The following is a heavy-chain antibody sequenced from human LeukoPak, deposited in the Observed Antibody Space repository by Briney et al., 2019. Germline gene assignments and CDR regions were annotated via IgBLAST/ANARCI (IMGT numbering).Heavy chain of an antibody. V-gene: IGHV1-46*01. CDR3: VRGGYSSGRWDY. D-gene: IGHD6-19*01. J-gene: IGHJ4*02. CDR2: INLSGGST. CDR1: GYSFTSYY. Sequence: ASVKVSCKASGYSFTSYYMHWVRDAPGQGLEWMGIINLSGGSTSYAQKFQGRVTMPRDTSTSTVYMELSSLRSEDTAVYYCVRGGYSSGRWDYWGQGTLVTVSS.